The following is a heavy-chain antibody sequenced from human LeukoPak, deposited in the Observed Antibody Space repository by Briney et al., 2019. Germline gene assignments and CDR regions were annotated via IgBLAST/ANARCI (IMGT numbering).Heavy chain of an antibody. CDR1: GYTFTSYY. V-gene: IGHV1-46*01. CDR3: ASRSLAVAGKEAFDP. CDR2: INPSGGST. Sequence: GASVKVSCKASGYTFTSYYMHWVRQAPGQGLEWMGIINPSGGSTSYAQKFQGRVTMTRDTSTSTVYMELNSLRSEDTAVYYCASRSLAVAGKEAFDPWGQGTLVTVSS. D-gene: IGHD6-19*01. J-gene: IGHJ5*02.